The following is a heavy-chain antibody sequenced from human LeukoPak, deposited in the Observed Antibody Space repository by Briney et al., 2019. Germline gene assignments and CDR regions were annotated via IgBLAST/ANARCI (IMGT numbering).Heavy chain of an antibody. CDR1: GFTFSSYA. CDR2: ISVSGGST. CDR3: AKDAVRGVIMDYFDY. Sequence: GGSLRLSCAASGFTFSSYAMNWVRQAPGKGLEWVSAISVSGGSTYYADSMKGRFTISRDNSKNTLHLQMNSLRAEDTAVYYCAKDAVRGVIMDYFDYWGQGTLVTVSS. J-gene: IGHJ4*02. D-gene: IGHD3-10*01. V-gene: IGHV3-23*01.